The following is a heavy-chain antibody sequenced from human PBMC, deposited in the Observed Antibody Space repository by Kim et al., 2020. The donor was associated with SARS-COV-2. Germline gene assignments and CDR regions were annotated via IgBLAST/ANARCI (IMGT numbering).Heavy chain of an antibody. CDR3: TTEPFTMIAPWDY. D-gene: IGHD3-22*01. J-gene: IGHJ4*02. Sequence: GGSLRLSCAASGFNFSNAWMSWVRQAPGKGLEWVGRIKSKTDGGTTDYAAPVKGRFTISRDDSKNTLYLQMNSLKTEDTAVYYCTTEPFTMIAPWDYWGQGTLVTVSS. CDR1: GFNFSNAW. V-gene: IGHV3-15*01. CDR2: IKSKTDGGTT.